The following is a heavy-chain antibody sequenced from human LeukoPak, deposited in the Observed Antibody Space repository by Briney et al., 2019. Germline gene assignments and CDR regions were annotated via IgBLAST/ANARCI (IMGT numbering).Heavy chain of an antibody. V-gene: IGHV1-2*04. D-gene: IGHD3-22*01. CDR3: ARDLAHYDSSGYYYLGGMDV. Sequence: ASVKVSCKASGYTFTGYYMHWVRQAPGQGLEWMGWINPNSGGTNYAQKFQGWVTMTRDTSISTAYMELSRLRSDDTAVYYCARDLAHYDSSGYYYLGGMDVWGQGTTVTVSS. CDR2: INPNSGGT. CDR1: GYTFTGYY. J-gene: IGHJ6*02.